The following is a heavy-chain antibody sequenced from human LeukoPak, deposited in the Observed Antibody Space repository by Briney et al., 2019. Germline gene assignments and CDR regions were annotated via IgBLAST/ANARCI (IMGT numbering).Heavy chain of an antibody. CDR1: GFTVSSNY. Sequence: GGSLRLSCAASGFTVSSNYMSWVRQAPGKGLEWVANIKQDGSEKYYVDSVKGRFTISRDNAKNSLYLQMNSLRAEDTAVYYCARDTAIRYYFDYWGQGTLVTVSS. V-gene: IGHV3-7*01. J-gene: IGHJ4*02. CDR3: ARDTAIRYYFDY. D-gene: IGHD5-18*01. CDR2: IKQDGSEK.